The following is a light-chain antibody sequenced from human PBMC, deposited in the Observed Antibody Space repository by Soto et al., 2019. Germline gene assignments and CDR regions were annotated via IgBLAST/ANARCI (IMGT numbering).Light chain of an antibody. CDR1: SSDVGGYNY. V-gene: IGLV2-14*01. J-gene: IGLJ1*01. Sequence: QSVLTQPASVSGSPGQSITISCTGTSSDVGGYNYVSWYQQHPGKAPKLMIYDVSNRPSGVSNRFSGSKSGNTASLTISGLQAEDESDYYCSSYTSSSTLYVFETGTKVTAL. CDR2: DVS. CDR3: SSYTSSSTLYV.